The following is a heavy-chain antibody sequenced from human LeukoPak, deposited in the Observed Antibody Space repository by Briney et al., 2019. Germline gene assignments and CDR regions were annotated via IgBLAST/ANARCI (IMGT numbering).Heavy chain of an antibody. V-gene: IGHV3-64*02. CDR2: ISTNGGST. CDR1: GFTFSSYA. J-gene: IGHJ4*02. Sequence: GGSLRLSCAASGFTFSSYAMHWVRQAPGKGLEYVSAISTNGGSTYYADSVKGRFTISRDNSKNTLYLQMGSVRAEDMAVYYCARWGSTSCYDYWGQGTLVTVSS. D-gene: IGHD2-2*01. CDR3: ARWGSTSCYDY.